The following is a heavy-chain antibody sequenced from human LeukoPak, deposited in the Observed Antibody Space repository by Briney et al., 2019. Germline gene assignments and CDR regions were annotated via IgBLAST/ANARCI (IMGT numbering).Heavy chain of an antibody. CDR3: ARLTFGYYNILTGYSPNYLDY. Sequence: PSETLSLTCAVYGGSFSGYYWSWIRQPPGKGLEWIGEINHSGSTNYNPSLKSRVTISVDTSKNQFSLKLSSVTAADTAVYYCARLTFGYYNILTGYSPNYLDYWGQGTLVTVSS. CDR2: INHSGST. J-gene: IGHJ4*02. D-gene: IGHD3-9*01. CDR1: GGSFSGYY. V-gene: IGHV4-34*01.